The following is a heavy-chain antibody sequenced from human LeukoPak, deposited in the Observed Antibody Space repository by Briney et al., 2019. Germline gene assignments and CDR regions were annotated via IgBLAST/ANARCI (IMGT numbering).Heavy chain of an antibody. D-gene: IGHD3-10*01. CDR2: IRYNGNNQ. CDR3: AKDSAFYYIDV. J-gene: IGHJ6*03. CDR1: GFTFNNYG. Sequence: GGSLRLSCAASGFTFNNYGMHWVRQAPGKGLEWVAFIRYNGNNQYYADSVKGRFTISRDNSKNTLYLQMNSLKGNDTAVYYCAKDSAFYYIDVWGKGTTVIISS. V-gene: IGHV3-30*02.